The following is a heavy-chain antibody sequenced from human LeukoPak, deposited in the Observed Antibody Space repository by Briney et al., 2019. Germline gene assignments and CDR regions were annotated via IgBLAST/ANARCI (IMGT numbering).Heavy chain of an antibody. Sequence: PSETLSLTCTVSGGSISSSNYDWGWIRQPPGKGLEWIGSIYYSGSTYYNPSLKSRVTISVDTSKNQFSLKLSSVTAADTAVYYCARLDGYCSGGSCYSVSFVDPWGQGTLVTVSS. CDR3: ARLDGYCSGGSCYSVSFVDP. V-gene: IGHV4-39*01. CDR1: GGSISSSNYD. J-gene: IGHJ5*02. CDR2: IYYSGST. D-gene: IGHD2-15*01.